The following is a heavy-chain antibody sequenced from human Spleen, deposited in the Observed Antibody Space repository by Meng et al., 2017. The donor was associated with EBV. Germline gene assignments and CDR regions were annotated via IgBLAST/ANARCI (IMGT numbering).Heavy chain of an antibody. CDR2: ISNIGRT. J-gene: IGHJ4*02. CDR3: ARDVGRDYFDP. Sequence: QLQLQESGPGLVGPSQTLSLTCTVSGGSFSTGGYYWSWIRQPPGKGLEWIGYISNIGRTYYNPSLKSRVTISVDTSKKQFSLKLSSVTAADTAVYYCARDVGRDYFDPWGRGTLVTVSS. V-gene: IGHV4-30-4*01. CDR1: GGSFSTGGYY.